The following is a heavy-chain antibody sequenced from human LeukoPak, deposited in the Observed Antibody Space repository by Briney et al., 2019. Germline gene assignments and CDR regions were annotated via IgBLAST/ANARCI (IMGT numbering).Heavy chain of an antibody. D-gene: IGHD6-13*01. CDR1: GFTLSTYA. CDR2: ISYDGSNK. CDR3: AREPYISIAAAGGYNWFDP. V-gene: IGHV3-30-3*01. Sequence: GGSLRLSCAPSGFTLSTYAMHWVRQAPGKGLEWVAVISYDGSNKYYADSVKGRFTISRDNSKTTLYLQMNSLRAEDTAVYYCAREPYISIAAAGGYNWFDPWGQGTLVTVSS. J-gene: IGHJ5*02.